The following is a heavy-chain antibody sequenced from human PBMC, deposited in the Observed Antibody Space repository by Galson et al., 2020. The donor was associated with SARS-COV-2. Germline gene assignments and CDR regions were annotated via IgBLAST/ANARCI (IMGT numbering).Heavy chain of an antibody. CDR2: INAGNGNT. CDR1: GYTFTSYA. D-gene: IGHD3-22*01. V-gene: IGHV1-3*01. CDR3: ARKNMIVVGSYYYYYMDV. J-gene: IGHJ6*03. Sequence: ASVKVSCKASGYTFTSYAMHWVRQDPGQRLEWMGWINAGNGNTKYSQKFQGRVTITRDTSASTAYMELSSLRSEDTAVYYCARKNMIVVGSYYYYYMDVWGKGTTVTVSS.